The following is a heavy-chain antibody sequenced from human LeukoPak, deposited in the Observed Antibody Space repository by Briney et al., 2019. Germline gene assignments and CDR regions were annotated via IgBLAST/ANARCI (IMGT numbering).Heavy chain of an antibody. D-gene: IGHD2-2*01. CDR2: IKQDGSEK. J-gene: IGHJ5*02. CDR1: GFTFSSYW. Sequence: GGSLRLSCAASGFTFSSYWMSWVRQAPGKGLEWVANIKQDGSEKYYVDSVKGRLTISRDNAKNSLYLQMNSLRVEDTAVYYCARDCSSTNCYRGGFDTWGQGNLVTVSS. V-gene: IGHV3-7*01. CDR3: ARDCSSTNCYRGGFDT.